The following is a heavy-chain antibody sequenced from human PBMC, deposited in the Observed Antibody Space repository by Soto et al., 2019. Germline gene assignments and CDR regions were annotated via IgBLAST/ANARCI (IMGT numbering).Heavy chain of an antibody. D-gene: IGHD6-13*01. V-gene: IGHV4-30-4*01. CDR1: GGPINSPDYY. CDR2: LYFNGGT. Sequence: QVQLQESGPGLVKPSQTLSLTCTVSGGPINSPDYYWTWIRQSPGKGLEWIGYLYFNGGTQYNPSIRTPVSMSLDTSKKHFSLKMRSVTAADTAVYYCARGISKYSSWYEPHTWFDAWGPGVLVTVSS. J-gene: IGHJ5*02. CDR3: ARGISKYSSWYEPHTWFDA.